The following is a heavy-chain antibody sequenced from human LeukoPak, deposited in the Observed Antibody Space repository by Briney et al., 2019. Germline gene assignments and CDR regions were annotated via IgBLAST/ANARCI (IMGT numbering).Heavy chain of an antibody. Sequence: GGSLRLSCAASGFTFDDYAMHWVRQAPGKGLEWVSGISWNSGTIYYADSVKGRFTISRDDAKNSLYLQMNSLRPEDTALYYCAKRSAAGTVGYFDYWGQGTLVTVSS. CDR1: GFTFDDYA. V-gene: IGHV3-9*01. CDR2: ISWNSGTI. D-gene: IGHD6-13*01. J-gene: IGHJ4*02. CDR3: AKRSAAGTVGYFDY.